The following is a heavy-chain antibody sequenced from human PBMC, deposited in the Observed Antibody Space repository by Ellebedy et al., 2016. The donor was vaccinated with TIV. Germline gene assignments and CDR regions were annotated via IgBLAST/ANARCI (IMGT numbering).Heavy chain of an antibody. CDR1: GYTFTYCS. Sequence: AASVKVSCKASGYTFTYCSLHWLQQAPGQGLEWMGWISAYNGNTNYAQKLQGRVTMTTDTSTSTAYMELRSLRSDDTAVYYCARDRRFLEWLYPIDYWGQGTLVTVSS. J-gene: IGHJ4*02. CDR3: ARDRRFLEWLYPIDY. CDR2: ISAYNGNT. D-gene: IGHD3-3*01. V-gene: IGHV1-18*04.